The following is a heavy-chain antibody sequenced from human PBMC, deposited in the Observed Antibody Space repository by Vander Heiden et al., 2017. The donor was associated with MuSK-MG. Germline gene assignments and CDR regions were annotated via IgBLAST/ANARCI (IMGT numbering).Heavy chain of an antibody. CDR2: ISSSGST. CDR3: ARHYLLDKFDP. V-gene: IGHV4-39*01. J-gene: IGHJ5*02. Sequence: QVQLQASGPGLAKPSETLSLSCVVSGGSIKSSFYYWGWIRQSPGKGLEWIGSISSSGSTSYSPSLKTRVTMSVDTSMNQFSLKLRSVTATDSAIYYCARHYLLDKFDPWGQGTQVAVSS. D-gene: IGHD1-1*01. CDR1: GGSIKSSFYY.